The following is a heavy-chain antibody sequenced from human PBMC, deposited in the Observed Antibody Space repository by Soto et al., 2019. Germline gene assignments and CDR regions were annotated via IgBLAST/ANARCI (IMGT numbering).Heavy chain of an antibody. J-gene: IGHJ6*02. Sequence: SETLSLTCTVSGGSISSYYWSWIRQPPGKGLEWIGYIYYSGSTNYNPSLKSRVTISVDTSKNQFSLKLSSVTAADTAVYYCARGGYSYGYYYYGMDVWGQGTTVTVSS. CDR1: GGSISSYY. CDR2: IYYSGST. V-gene: IGHV4-59*01. CDR3: ARGGYSYGYYYYGMDV. D-gene: IGHD5-18*01.